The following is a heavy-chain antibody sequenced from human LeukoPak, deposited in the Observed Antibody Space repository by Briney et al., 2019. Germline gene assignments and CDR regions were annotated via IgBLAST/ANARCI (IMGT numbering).Heavy chain of an antibody. CDR3: ARHGNIVVLPDASKAFDI. V-gene: IGHV4-59*08. CDR1: GGSISSYY. D-gene: IGHD2-2*01. Sequence: SETLSLTCTVSGGSISSYYWSWIRQPPGKGLEWIGYIYYSGSTNYNPSLKSRVTISVDTSKSQFSLRLSSVTAADTAVYYCARHGNIVVLPDASKAFDIWGQGTMVTVSS. CDR2: IYYSGST. J-gene: IGHJ3*02.